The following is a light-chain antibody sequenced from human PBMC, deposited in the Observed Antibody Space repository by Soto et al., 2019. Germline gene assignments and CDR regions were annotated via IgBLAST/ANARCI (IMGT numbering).Light chain of an antibody. CDR1: QGIRSW. CDR2: AAS. CDR3: QQYYSYPLFT. V-gene: IGKV1-12*01. J-gene: IGKJ3*01. Sequence: IQMTQSPSSVSASVGDRVTITCRASQGIRSWLAWYQQKPGKAPKLLIYAASTLQSGVPSRFSGSGSGTGFTLTISCLQSEDFATYYCQQYYSYPLFTFGPGTKVDI.